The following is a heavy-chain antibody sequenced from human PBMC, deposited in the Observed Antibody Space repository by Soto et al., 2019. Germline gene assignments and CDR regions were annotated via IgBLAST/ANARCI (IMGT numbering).Heavy chain of an antibody. J-gene: IGHJ4*02. V-gene: IGHV3-33*01. CDR3: ARDRDPIAVGGTVPDGGSRAFAH. CDR1: GFTFSNYG. Sequence: QVQLVESGGGVVHPGRSLRLSCAASGFTFSNYGMHWVRQAPGKGLEWVAVIWYDGSNEYYVDSVKGRFTISRDNSKNTVNLLMNSLGAEDTAIYYCARDRDPIAVGGTVPDGGSRAFAHWGQGALVTVSS. D-gene: IGHD6-19*01. CDR2: IWYDGSNE.